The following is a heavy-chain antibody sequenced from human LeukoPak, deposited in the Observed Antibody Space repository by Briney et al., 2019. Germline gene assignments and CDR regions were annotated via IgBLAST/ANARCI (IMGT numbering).Heavy chain of an antibody. J-gene: IGHJ4*02. D-gene: IGHD5-18*01. V-gene: IGHV3-53*01. CDR3: AREGRGYSYGYLEPAYDY. CDR2: IYSGGST. Sequence: GGSLRLSCAASGFTFSSYEMNWVRQAPGKGLEWVSVIYSGGSTYYADSVKGRFTISRDNSKNTLYLQMNSLRAEDTAVYYCAREGRGYSYGYLEPAYDYWGQGTLVTVSS. CDR1: GFTFSSYE.